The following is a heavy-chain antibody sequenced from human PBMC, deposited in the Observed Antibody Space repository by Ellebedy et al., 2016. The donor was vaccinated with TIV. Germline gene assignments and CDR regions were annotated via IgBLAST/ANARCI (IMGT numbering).Heavy chain of an antibody. Sequence: GESLKISCAASGFTFSSYAMSWVRQAPGKGLEWVSAISGSGGSTYYADSVKGRFTISRDNAKNSLYLQMNSLRAEDTAVYYCARVRLWFGDYWGQGTLVTVSS. V-gene: IGHV3-23*01. CDR3: ARVRLWFGDY. CDR1: GFTFSSYA. J-gene: IGHJ4*02. CDR2: ISGSGGST. D-gene: IGHD3-10*01.